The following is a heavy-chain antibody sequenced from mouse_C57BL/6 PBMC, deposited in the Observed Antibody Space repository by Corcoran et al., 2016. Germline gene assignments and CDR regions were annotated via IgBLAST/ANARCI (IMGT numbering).Heavy chain of an antibody. V-gene: IGHV1-18*01. J-gene: IGHJ1*03. CDR3: ASHKTDYDGRSYWYFDV. D-gene: IGHD1-1*01. CDR1: GYTFTDYN. CDR2: INPNNGGT. Sequence: EVQLQQSGPELVKPGASVKIPCKASGYTFTDYNMDWVKQSHGKSLEWIGDINPNNGGTIYNQKFKGKATLTVDKSSSTAYMELRSLTSEDTAVYYCASHKTDYDGRSYWYFDVWGTGTTVTVSS.